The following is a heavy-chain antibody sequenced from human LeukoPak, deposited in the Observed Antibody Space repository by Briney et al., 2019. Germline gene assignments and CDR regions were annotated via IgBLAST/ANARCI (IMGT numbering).Heavy chain of an antibody. Sequence: GASVKVSCKASGYTFTSYGISWVRQAPGRGLEWMGWISAYNGNTNYAQKLQGRVTMTTDTSTSTAYMELRSLRSDDTAVYYCARDLTSTIFGVVSGYWGQGTLVTVSS. CDR1: GYTFTSYG. CDR2: ISAYNGNT. CDR3: ARDLTSTIFGVVSGY. D-gene: IGHD3-3*01. V-gene: IGHV1-18*01. J-gene: IGHJ4*02.